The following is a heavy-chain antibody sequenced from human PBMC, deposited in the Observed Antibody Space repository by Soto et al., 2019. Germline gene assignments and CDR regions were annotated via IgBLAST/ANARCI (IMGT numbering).Heavy chain of an antibody. CDR1: GFTFSGYV. D-gene: IGHD1-26*01. CDR2: LSHDGSKS. V-gene: IGHV3-30*18. Sequence: QVQLVESGGGVVQPGRSLRLSCAGSGFTFSGYVMHWVRQAPGKGLEWVAVLSHDGSKSYYADSVEGRFTISRDNSKNTLYLQTNSLKPEDTAVYYCAKDRRPFKWEHAYFDYWGQGTLVTVSS. J-gene: IGHJ4*02. CDR3: AKDRRPFKWEHAYFDY.